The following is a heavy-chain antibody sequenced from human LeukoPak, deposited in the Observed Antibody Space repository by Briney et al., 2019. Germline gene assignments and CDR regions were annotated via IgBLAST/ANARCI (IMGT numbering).Heavy chain of an antibody. CDR1: GFTFSSYS. V-gene: IGHV3-21*01. Sequence: GGSLRLSCAASGFTFSSYSMNWVRQAPGKGLEWVSSISSSSSYIYYADSVKGRFTISRDNAKNSLYLQMNSLRAEDTAVYYCARDFRCSGGSCYSGVGFDPWGQGTLVTVSS. CDR2: ISSSSSYI. CDR3: ARDFRCSGGSCYSGVGFDP. J-gene: IGHJ5*02. D-gene: IGHD2-15*01.